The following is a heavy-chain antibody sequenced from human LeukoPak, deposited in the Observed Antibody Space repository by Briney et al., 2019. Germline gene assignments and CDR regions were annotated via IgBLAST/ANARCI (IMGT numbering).Heavy chain of an antibody. CDR3: ARSVVGWFDH. J-gene: IGHJ5*02. D-gene: IGHD2-15*01. Sequence: PGXXLRLSCAASGFTFSSYSMNWVRQAPGKGLEWVSSISSSSSYIYYADSVKGRFTISRDNAKNSLYLQMNSLRAEDTAVYYCARSVVGWFDHWGQGTLVTVSS. V-gene: IGHV3-21*01. CDR2: ISSSSSYI. CDR1: GFTFSSYS.